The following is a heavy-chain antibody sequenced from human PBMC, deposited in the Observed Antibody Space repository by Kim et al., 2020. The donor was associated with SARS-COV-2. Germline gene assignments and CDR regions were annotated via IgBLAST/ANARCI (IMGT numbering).Heavy chain of an antibody. V-gene: IGHV4-59*08. D-gene: IGHD3-3*01. CDR2: IYYSGST. CDR3: ARVGGLYDFLYYYGMDV. CDR1: GGSISSYY. J-gene: IGHJ6*02. Sequence: SETLSLTCTVSGGSISSYYWSWIRQPPGKGLEWIGYIYYSGSTNYNPSLKSRVTISVDTSKNQFSLKLSSVTAADTAVYYCARVGGLYDFLYYYGMDVWGQGTTVTVSS.